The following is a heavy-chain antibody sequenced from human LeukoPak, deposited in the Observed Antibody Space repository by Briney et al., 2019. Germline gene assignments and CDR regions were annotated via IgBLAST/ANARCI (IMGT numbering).Heavy chain of an antibody. CDR2: IYWDDDK. CDR1: GFSLSTPGVA. D-gene: IGHD3-22*01. Sequence: SGPTLVRPTQTLTLTCTFSGFSLSTPGVAVGWIRQPPGKALEWLALIYWDDDKRYSPSLKSRLTITKDTSKNQVVLTMTNMDPVDTATYYCAPLKGDIVVDSHWGQGTLVTVSS. CDR3: APLKGDIVVDSH. J-gene: IGHJ4*02. V-gene: IGHV2-5*02.